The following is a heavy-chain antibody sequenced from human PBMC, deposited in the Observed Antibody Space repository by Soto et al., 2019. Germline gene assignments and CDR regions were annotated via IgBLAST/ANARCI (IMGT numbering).Heavy chain of an antibody. CDR1: GYTFTSYG. CDR2: ISAYNGNT. CDR3: ARDLPAYYYDSSGYYYPPPIDY. J-gene: IGHJ4*02. Sequence: ASVKVSCKASGYTFTSYGISWVRQAPGQGLEWMGWISAYNGNTNYAQKLQGRVTMTTDTSTSTAYMELRSLRSDDTAVYYCARDLPAYYYDSSGYYYPPPIDYWGQGTLVTVSS. V-gene: IGHV1-18*01. D-gene: IGHD3-22*01.